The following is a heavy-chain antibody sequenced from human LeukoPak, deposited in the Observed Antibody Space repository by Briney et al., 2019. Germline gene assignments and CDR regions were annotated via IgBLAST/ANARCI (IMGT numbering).Heavy chain of an antibody. CDR3: ARAVPGGPFDY. Sequence: ASVKVSCKASGYTFTSYGISWVRQAPGQGLEWMGWISAYNGNTNYAQKFQGRVTMTRDTSISTAYMELSRLRSDDTAVYYCARAVPGGPFDYWGQGTLVTVSS. D-gene: IGHD2-2*01. J-gene: IGHJ4*02. V-gene: IGHV1-18*01. CDR2: ISAYNGNT. CDR1: GYTFTSYG.